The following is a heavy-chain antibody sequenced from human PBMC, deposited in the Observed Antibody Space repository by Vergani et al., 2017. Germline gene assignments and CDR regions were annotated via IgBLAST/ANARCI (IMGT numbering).Heavy chain of an antibody. Sequence: VQMVESGGGVVQPGRSLRLSCAVSGFRFSDFSMSWVRQAPGKGLAWVAFIGSSGPYINYADSVKGRFIISRDNTNNSLFLQLRSLSAEDAAVYYCARDCTSGGCPDNYGMDVWGQGATVTVSS. J-gene: IGHJ6*02. CDR2: IGSSGPYI. CDR3: ARDCTSGGCPDNYGMDV. V-gene: IGHV3-21*02. CDR1: GFRFSDFS. D-gene: IGHD2-8*01.